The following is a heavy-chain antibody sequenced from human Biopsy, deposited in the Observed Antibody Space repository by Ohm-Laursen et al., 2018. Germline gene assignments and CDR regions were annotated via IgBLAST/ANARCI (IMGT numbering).Heavy chain of an antibody. CDR2: IWYDGTNE. CDR3: ARGLSSGGYGYFDV. Sequence: SLRLSCAASGFTFGHYAMHWVRQAPGKGLEWISLIWYDGTNEDYADSVKGRFTISRGNSKNTLYLQINTLTLEDTAFYYCARGLSSGGYGYFDVWGRGTLVTVSS. V-gene: IGHV3-33*04. J-gene: IGHJ2*01. D-gene: IGHD6-19*01. CDR1: GFTFGHYA.